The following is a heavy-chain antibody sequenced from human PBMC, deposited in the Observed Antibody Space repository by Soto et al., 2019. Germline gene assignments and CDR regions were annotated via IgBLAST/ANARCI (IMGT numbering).Heavy chain of an antibody. Sequence: QVQLQESGPGLVKSSETLSLTCTVSGGSISGYYWSWIRQPAGKGLEWIGRLYTMGSTNYNPSLQSRVTMSVDTSKNEFSLKVSSVTAADTAVYFCARVRDYGLGTNRRYYGMDVWGQGTTVTVSS. CDR3: ARVRDYGLGTNRRYYGMDV. CDR1: GGSISGYY. V-gene: IGHV4-4*07. D-gene: IGHD3-10*01. CDR2: LYTMGST. J-gene: IGHJ6*02.